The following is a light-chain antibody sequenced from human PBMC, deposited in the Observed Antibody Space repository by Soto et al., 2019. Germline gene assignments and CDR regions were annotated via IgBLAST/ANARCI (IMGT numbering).Light chain of an antibody. CDR3: QQCYRTGPWT. CDR2: GTS. J-gene: IGKJ1*01. Sequence: DIQITQSPSSLSASVGATVTIACRASQSVSGYLNWYLQKPAEAPKLLIYGTSNLHSGVPSRFSGSGSGADFTLTISTLQPDDFSTYYCQQCYRTGPWTLGQGTKVDIK. V-gene: IGKV1-39*01. CDR1: QSVSGY.